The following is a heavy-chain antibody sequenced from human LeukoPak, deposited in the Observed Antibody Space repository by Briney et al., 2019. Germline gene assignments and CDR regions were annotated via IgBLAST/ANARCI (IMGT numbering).Heavy chain of an antibody. D-gene: IGHD3-9*01. CDR1: GYTFTTYG. CDR3: ARESGQLRYFDFDAFDI. V-gene: IGHV1-18*01. Sequence: ASVKVSCKASGYTFTTYGISWVRQAPGQGLEWMGWISAYNGDINYAQKLQGRVTMTTDTSTSTTYMELRSLRSDDTAVYYCARESGQLRYFDFDAFDIWGQGTMVTVSS. CDR2: ISAYNGDI. J-gene: IGHJ3*02.